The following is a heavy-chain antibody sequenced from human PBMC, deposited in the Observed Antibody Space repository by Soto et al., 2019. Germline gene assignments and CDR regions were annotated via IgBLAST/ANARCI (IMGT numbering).Heavy chain of an antibody. CDR1: GGTFSSYA. Sequence: SVKVSCKASGGTFSSYAISWVRQAPGQGLEWMGGIIPIFGTANYAQKFQGRVTITADESTSTAYMELSSLRSEDTAVYYCARHTVYYGEDDAFDIWGQGTMVTVSS. CDR3: ARHTVYYGEDDAFDI. D-gene: IGHD4-17*01. CDR2: IIPIFGTA. V-gene: IGHV1-69*13. J-gene: IGHJ3*02.